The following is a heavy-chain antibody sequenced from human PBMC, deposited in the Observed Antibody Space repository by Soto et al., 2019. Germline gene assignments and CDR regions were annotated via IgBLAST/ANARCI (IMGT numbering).Heavy chain of an antibody. Sequence: QITLKESGPTLVKPTQTLTLTCTFSGFSLSINGVAVGWIRQPPGQALEWLALIYWDDDQRYNPSLKNRLTITKDTSRNQVVLTMTNMDPVDTATYYCAHKRDVSRGFKYWGQGTLVTLSS. CDR1: GFSLSINGVA. CDR2: IYWDDDQ. V-gene: IGHV2-5*02. CDR3: AHKRDVSRGFKY. J-gene: IGHJ4*02. D-gene: IGHD3-10*01.